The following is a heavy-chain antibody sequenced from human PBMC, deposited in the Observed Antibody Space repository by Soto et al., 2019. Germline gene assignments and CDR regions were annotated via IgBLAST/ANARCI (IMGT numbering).Heavy chain of an antibody. CDR2: IDAGNGNT. V-gene: IGHV1-3*01. D-gene: IGHD6-19*01. Sequence: ASVKVSCKASGYTFTSYAMHWVRQAPGQRLEWMGWIDAGNGNTKYSQKFQGRVTITRDTSASTAYMELSSLRSEDTAVYYCARAWYSSGHYFDYWGQGTLVTVSS. J-gene: IGHJ4*02. CDR1: GYTFTSYA. CDR3: ARAWYSSGHYFDY.